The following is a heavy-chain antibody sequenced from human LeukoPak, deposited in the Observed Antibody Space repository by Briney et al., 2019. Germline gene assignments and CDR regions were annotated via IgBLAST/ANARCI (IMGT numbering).Heavy chain of an antibody. CDR1: EFTFSSYW. CDR3: ARDGVGAGVYFDQ. J-gene: IGHJ4*01. V-gene: IGHV3-7*01. D-gene: IGHD3-10*01. Sequence: GGSARLSCAASEFTFSSYWMNWVRQAPGKGLEWVANINQDGSEKYYVDSVKGRFTISRDNAKNSLYLQMNSLRAEDTAVYYCARDGVGAGVYFDQWGQGTLVTVSS. CDR2: INQDGSEK.